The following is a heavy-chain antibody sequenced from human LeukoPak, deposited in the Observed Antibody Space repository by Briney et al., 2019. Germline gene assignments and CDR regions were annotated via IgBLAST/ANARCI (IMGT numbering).Heavy chain of an antibody. Sequence: PGRSLRLSCAASGFTFSSYGMHWVRQAPGKGVEGVAVIWYDGSNKYYADSVKGRLTISRDNSKNTLYLQMNSLRAEDTAVYYCAREPRIDYYGSGSHYYYYGMDVWGKGTTVTVSS. D-gene: IGHD3-10*01. CDR2: IWYDGSNK. J-gene: IGHJ6*04. V-gene: IGHV3-33*01. CDR1: GFTFSSYG. CDR3: AREPRIDYYGSGSHYYYYGMDV.